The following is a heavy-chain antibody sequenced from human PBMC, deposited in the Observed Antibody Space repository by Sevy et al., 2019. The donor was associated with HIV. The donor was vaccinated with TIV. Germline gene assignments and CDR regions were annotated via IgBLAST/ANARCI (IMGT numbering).Heavy chain of an antibody. CDR1: GFTFSSFG. J-gene: IGHJ4*02. Sequence: GGSLRLSCAASGFTFSSFGMHWVRQAPGKGLEWVAVIWYEGSTTYYADSVRGRFTISRDSSNNTLYLQMNSLRADDTAVYYWAATATHLDYWGQGTLVTVSS. D-gene: IGHD1-26*01. V-gene: IGHV3-33*01. CDR2: IWYEGSTT. CDR3: AATATHLDY.